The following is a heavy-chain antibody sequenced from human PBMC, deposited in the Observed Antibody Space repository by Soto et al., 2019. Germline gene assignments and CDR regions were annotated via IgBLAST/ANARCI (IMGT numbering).Heavy chain of an antibody. J-gene: IGHJ4*02. Sequence: QVQLQESGPGLVKPSETLSLTCTVSGGSVSSGSYYWSWIRQPPGKGLEWIGYIYYSGSTNYNPSLKSRVTISVDTSKNQFSLKLSSVTAADTAVYYCARSRGGVVVSPSRIDYWGQGTLVTVSS. V-gene: IGHV4-61*01. CDR2: IYYSGST. D-gene: IGHD3-22*01. CDR1: GGSVSSGSYY. CDR3: ARSRGGVVVSPSRIDY.